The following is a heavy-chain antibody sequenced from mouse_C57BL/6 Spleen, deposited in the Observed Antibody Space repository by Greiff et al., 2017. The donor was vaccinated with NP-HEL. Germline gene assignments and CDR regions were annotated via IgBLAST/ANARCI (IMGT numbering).Heavy chain of an antibody. CDR2: IRNKANGYTT. Sequence: EVKLMESGGGLVQPGGSMKLSCVASGFTFTDYYMSWVRQPPGKALEWLGFIRNKANGYTTEYSASVKGRFTISRDNSQSILYLQMNALRAEDSATYYCARYTGFSFAYWGQGTLVTVSA. CDR3: ARYTGFSFAY. CDR1: GFTFTDYY. V-gene: IGHV7-3*01. D-gene: IGHD4-1*01. J-gene: IGHJ3*01.